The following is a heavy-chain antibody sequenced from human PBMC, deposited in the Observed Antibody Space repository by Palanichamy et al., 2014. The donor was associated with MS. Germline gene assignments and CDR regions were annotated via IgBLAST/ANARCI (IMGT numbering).Heavy chain of an antibody. J-gene: IGHJ6*02. CDR3: ARDPRDYYYGMDV. Sequence: QVQLVQSGAEVKKPGSSVKVSCKASGGTFSSYTINWVRQAPGQGLEWMGGIIPIFGTTNYTQKFQGRLTITADEPTSAAFMELRSLRSEDTAIYYCARDPRDYYYGMDVWGQGTAVTVSS. CDR1: GGTFSSYT. CDR2: IIPIFGTT. V-gene: IGHV1-69*01.